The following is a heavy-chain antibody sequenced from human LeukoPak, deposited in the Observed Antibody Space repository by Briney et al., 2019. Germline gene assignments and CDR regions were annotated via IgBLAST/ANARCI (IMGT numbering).Heavy chain of an antibody. D-gene: IGHD1-7*01. CDR2: INPNTGGT. CDR1: GYTFTGYF. CDR3: ARDAGELYFDY. J-gene: IGHJ4*02. V-gene: IGHV1-2*06. Sequence: ASVKVSCKASGYTFTGYFMHWVRQAPGQGLEWMGRINPNTGGTNYAQKFQGRVTMTTDTSISTAYMELSRLRSDDTAVYYCARDAGELYFDYWSQGTLVTVSS.